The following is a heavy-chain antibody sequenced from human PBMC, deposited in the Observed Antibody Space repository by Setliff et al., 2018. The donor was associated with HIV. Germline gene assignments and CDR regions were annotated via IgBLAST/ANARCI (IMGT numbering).Heavy chain of an antibody. J-gene: IGHJ3*02. D-gene: IGHD3-3*01. CDR3: ARRPYYDSWSGHQAFDI. V-gene: IGHV5-51*01. CDR1: GYSFTNYW. CDR2: IYPIDSDT. Sequence: PGESLKISCKGSGYSFTNYWVGWVRQMPGRGLEWMGIIYPIDSDTKYSPSFWGRVTISVDKSTNTAYLHWNSLRPADTAMYYCARRPYYDSWSGHQAFDIWGQGTMVTVSS.